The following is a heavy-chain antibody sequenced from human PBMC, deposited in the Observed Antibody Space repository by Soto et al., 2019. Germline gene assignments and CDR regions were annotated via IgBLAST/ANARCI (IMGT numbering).Heavy chain of an antibody. D-gene: IGHD4-17*01. J-gene: IGHJ4*02. V-gene: IGHV3-7*03. CDR2: IKRDGSEK. CDR1: GFMFASYW. Sequence: EVQLVESGGGLVQPGGSLRLSCTASGFMFASYWMTWVRHVPGKGLQWVANIKRDGSEKYYVDFVKGRFTISRDNADNSVFLDMNNLRVDDTATYYCARVRATDYEIDYWGQGALVTVSS. CDR3: ARVRATDYEIDY.